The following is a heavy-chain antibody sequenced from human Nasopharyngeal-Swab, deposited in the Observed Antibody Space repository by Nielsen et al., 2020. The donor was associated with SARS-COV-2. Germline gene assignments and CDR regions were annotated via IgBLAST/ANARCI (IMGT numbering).Heavy chain of an antibody. CDR1: GYTFTGYY. CDR2: INPNSGGT. J-gene: IGHJ4*02. D-gene: IGHD2-15*01. CDR3: ARDLGYIRYCSGGSCYQDY. V-gene: IGHV1-2*06. Sequence: ASVKVSCKASGYTFTGYYMHWVRQAPGQGLEWMGRINPNSGGTNYAQKFQGRVTMTRDTSTSTAYMELSRLRSDDTAVYYCARDLGYIRYCSGGSCYQDYWGQGTLVTVSS.